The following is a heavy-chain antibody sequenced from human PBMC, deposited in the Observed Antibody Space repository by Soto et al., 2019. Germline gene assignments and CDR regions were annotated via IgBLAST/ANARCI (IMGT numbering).Heavy chain of an antibody. CDR2: ISTYNSNT. J-gene: IGHJ6*02. CDR3: AREGFCSSGSCALYSHDYFGMDV. CDR1: GYTFARYG. Sequence: QVQLVQSGAEVMKPGASVKVSCKASGYTFARYGISWVRQAPGQGLEWMGWISTYNSNTNYARKFQGRVSLTKDTPTNTAYLELRSLTPDDTALYYCAREGFCSSGSCALYSHDYFGMDVWGRGTTVTVSS. D-gene: IGHD2-15*01. V-gene: IGHV1-18*01.